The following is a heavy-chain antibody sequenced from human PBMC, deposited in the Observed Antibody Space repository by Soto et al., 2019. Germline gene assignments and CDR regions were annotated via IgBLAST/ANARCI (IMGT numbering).Heavy chain of an antibody. CDR1: GDSISTSNYY. CDR3: ARALDFWSGYLSD. Sequence: SETLSLTCSVSGDSISTSNYYWNWIRQTPDKGLEWIGYFYYSGSTNYNSSLNGRVTMSADTPKNQVSLRLTSVTAADTAIYYCARALDFWSGYLSDWGQGTLVTVSS. D-gene: IGHD3-3*01. CDR2: FYYSGST. V-gene: IGHV4-61*01. J-gene: IGHJ4*02.